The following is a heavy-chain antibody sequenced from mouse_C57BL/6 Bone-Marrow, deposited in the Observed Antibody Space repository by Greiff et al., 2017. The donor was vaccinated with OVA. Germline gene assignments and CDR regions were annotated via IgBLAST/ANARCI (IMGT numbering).Heavy chain of an antibody. CDR1: GFSLTSYG. CDR2: IWSGGST. J-gene: IGHJ1*03. CDR3: AKTGFITTVVATLDWYFDV. Sequence: VQVVESGPGLVQPSQSLSITCTVSGFSLTSYGVHWVRQPPGKGLEWLGVIWSGGSTDYNAAFISRLSISKDNSKSQVFFKMNSLQADDTAIYXCAKTGFITTVVATLDWYFDVWGTGTTVTVSS. D-gene: IGHD1-1*01. V-gene: IGHV2-4*01.